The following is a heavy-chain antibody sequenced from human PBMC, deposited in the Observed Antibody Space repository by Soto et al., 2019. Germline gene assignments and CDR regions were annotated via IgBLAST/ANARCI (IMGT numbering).Heavy chain of an antibody. Sequence: QLQLQESGSGLVKPSQTLSLTCAVSGGSISSGGYSWSWIRQPPGKGLEWIGYIYHSGSTYYNPSLQRRVTRSEDRAKNQFSLKLSSVTAADTAVYYCASVPDYWGQGTLVTVSS. CDR2: IYHSGST. CDR3: ASVPDY. CDR1: GGSISSGGYS. V-gene: IGHV4-30-2*01. D-gene: IGHD2-2*01. J-gene: IGHJ4*02.